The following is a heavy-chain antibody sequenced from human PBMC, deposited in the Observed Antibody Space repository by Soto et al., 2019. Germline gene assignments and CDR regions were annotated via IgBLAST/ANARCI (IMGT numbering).Heavy chain of an antibody. V-gene: IGHV1-18*01. D-gene: IGHD3-3*01. CDR2: ISAYNGNT. CDR1: GYTFTSYG. J-gene: IGHJ4*02. CDR3: ARVRPRNYDFWSGSPNEQYYFDY. Sequence: GASVKVSCKASGYTFTSYGISWVRQAPGQGLEWMGWISAYNGNTNYAQKLQGRVTMTTDTSTSTAYMELRSLRSDDTAVYYCARVRPRNYDFWSGSPNEQYYFDYWGQGTLVTVSS.